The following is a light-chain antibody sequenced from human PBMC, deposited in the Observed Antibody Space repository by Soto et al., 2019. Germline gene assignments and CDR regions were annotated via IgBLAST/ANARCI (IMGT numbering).Light chain of an antibody. V-gene: IGKV3-15*01. CDR1: QSVSSN. CDR2: GAS. J-gene: IGKJ5*01. Sequence: EIVMTQSPATLSASPGEIATLSCRASQSVSSNLAWYQQKPGQAPRLLISGASTRATCIPARFSGSGSGTEVTLTISSLQSEDFAVYYCQQYNNWPPSITFGQGTRLEIK. CDR3: QQYNNWPPSIT.